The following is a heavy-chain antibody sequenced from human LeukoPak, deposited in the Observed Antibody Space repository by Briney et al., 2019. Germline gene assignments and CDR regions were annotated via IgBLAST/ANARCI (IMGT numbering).Heavy chain of an antibody. CDR2: IYYSGST. CDR3: ARAGFGELVDY. V-gene: IGHV4-59*01. CDR1: GGSISSYY. J-gene: IGHJ4*02. Sequence: SETLSLTCTVSGGSISSYYWSWIRQPPGKGLEWIGDIYYSGSTNYNPSLKSRVTISVDTSKNQFSLKLSSVTAADTAVYYCARAGFGELVDYWGQGTLVTVSS. D-gene: IGHD3-10*01.